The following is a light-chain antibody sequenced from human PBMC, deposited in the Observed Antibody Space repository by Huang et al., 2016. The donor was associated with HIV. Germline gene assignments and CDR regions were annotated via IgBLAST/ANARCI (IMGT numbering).Light chain of an antibody. V-gene: IGKV3-11*01. Sequence: EIVLTQSPASLSLSPGERATLSCRASQSIGRYLAWYQQKPGQAPRLLIDDASNRATGSPARFSGGGSGTDFTLTISSLKPEDFAVYYCQQRNNWPPFTFGQGTRLEMK. J-gene: IGKJ5*01. CDR2: DAS. CDR1: QSIGRY. CDR3: QQRNNWPPFT.